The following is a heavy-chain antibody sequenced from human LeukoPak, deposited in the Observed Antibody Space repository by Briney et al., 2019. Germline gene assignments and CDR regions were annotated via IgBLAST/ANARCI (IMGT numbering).Heavy chain of an antibody. CDR1: GFTFSSYG. V-gene: IGHV3-33*01. Sequence: GRSLRLSCAASGFTFSSYGMHWVRQAPGKGLEWVAVIWYDGSNKYYADSVKGRFTISRDNSKNTLYLQMNSLRAEDTAVYYCARDKEGYDILTGRGGNYFDYRGQGTLVTVSS. D-gene: IGHD3-9*01. J-gene: IGHJ4*02. CDR3: ARDKEGYDILTGRGGNYFDY. CDR2: IWYDGSNK.